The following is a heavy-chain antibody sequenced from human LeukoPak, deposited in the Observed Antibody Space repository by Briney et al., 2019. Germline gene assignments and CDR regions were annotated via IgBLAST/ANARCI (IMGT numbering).Heavy chain of an antibody. CDR2: ISYEGSNK. V-gene: IGHV3-30*18. D-gene: IGHD1-26*01. J-gene: IGHJ5*02. CDR3: AKSAEVQSGSYYGSWFDP. Sequence: PGRALRLSCVASRFTLSSYVMHWVRPAPRKGREWVAVISYEGSNKYYEDSVKGRFTISRDNSKNTLYLQMNSLRAEDTAVYYCAKSAEVQSGSYYGSWFDPWGQGTLVTVPS. CDR1: RFTLSSYV.